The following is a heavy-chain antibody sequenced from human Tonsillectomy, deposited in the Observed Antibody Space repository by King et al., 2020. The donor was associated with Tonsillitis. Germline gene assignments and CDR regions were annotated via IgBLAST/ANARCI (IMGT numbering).Heavy chain of an antibody. D-gene: IGHD2-15*01. Sequence: QLVQSGPEVKKPGTSVKVSCKASGFTFSYSAMQWVRQARGQRLEWIGWIVVGNGNTNYAQKFQERVTITRDMSTSTAYMELSSLRSEDTAVYYCAAVGLTPLVAKGGNVFDIWGQGTMVTVSS. V-gene: IGHV1-58*02. CDR2: IVVGNGNT. J-gene: IGHJ3*02. CDR1: GFTFSYSA. CDR3: AAVGLTPLVAKGGNVFDI.